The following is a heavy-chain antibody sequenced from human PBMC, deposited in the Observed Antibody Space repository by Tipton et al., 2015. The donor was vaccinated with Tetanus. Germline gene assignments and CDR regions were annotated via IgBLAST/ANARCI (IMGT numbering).Heavy chain of an antibody. CDR1: GASISDKKYY. CDR3: ARHLYGYWFDP. CDR2: IYFKGDT. V-gene: IGHV4-39*02. Sequence: LRLSCTVSGASISDKKYYWGWIRQPPGKGLEWIASIYFKGDTYYSPSLKSRLTIAVDTSQNLFSLTLTSVTAADTAIYYCARHLYGYWFDPWGQGAQVTVSS. J-gene: IGHJ5*02. D-gene: IGHD3-10*01.